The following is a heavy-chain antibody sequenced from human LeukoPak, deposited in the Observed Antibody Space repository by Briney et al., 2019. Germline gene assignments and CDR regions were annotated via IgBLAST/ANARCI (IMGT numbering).Heavy chain of an antibody. Sequence: PGGSLRLSCAASGFTFSSYGMHWVRQAPGKGLEWVAVIWYDGSNKYYADSVKGRFTISRDNSKNSLYLQMNSLRAEDTAVYYYARGILEMATLDYWGQGTLVTVSS. CDR1: GFTFSSYG. CDR3: ARGILEMATLDY. D-gene: IGHD5-24*01. J-gene: IGHJ4*02. V-gene: IGHV3-33*01. CDR2: IWYDGSNK.